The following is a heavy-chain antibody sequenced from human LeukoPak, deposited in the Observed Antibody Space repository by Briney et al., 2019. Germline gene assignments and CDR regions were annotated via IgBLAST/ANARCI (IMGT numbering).Heavy chain of an antibody. CDR1: AFSLNAYN. Sequence: GGSLRLSCAVSAFSLNAYNMNWVRQAPGKGLEWVSSISYTGTYIYYADSVKGRFTISRDNAQNSLYLQMNSLRAEDTAIYYCVRDRGTYRPIDYWGQGTLVTVSS. J-gene: IGHJ4*02. V-gene: IGHV3-21*04. CDR3: VRDRGTYRPIDY. D-gene: IGHD1-26*01. CDR2: ISYTGTYI.